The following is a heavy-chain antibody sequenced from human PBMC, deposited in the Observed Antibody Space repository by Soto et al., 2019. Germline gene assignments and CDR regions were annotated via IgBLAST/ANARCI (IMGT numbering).Heavy chain of an antibody. Sequence: GALVKVSCKVSGYTLPELSIHWVRPAPGKGLGWMGGFDPEDGETIYAQKFQGRVTMTEDTSTDTAYMELSSLRSEDTAVYYCATSRARSSVTDYFDYWGQGSLITLSS. D-gene: IGHD2-2*01. V-gene: IGHV1-24*01. J-gene: IGHJ4*02. CDR3: ATSRARSSVTDYFDY. CDR2: FDPEDGET. CDR1: GYTLPELS.